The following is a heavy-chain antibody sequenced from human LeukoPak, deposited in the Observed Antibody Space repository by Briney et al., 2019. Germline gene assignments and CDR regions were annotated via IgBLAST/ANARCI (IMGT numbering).Heavy chain of an antibody. V-gene: IGHV1-2*02. CDR2: INPNSGGT. Sequence: ASVRVSCKASGYTFTGYYMHWVRQAPGQGLEWMGWINPNSGGTNYAQKFQGRVTMTRDTSISTAYMELSRLRSGDTAVYYCARDQSLFDFYDSSRGVAFDIWGQGTMVTVSS. J-gene: IGHJ3*02. CDR1: GYTFTGYY. D-gene: IGHD3-22*01. CDR3: ARDQSLFDFYDSSRGVAFDI.